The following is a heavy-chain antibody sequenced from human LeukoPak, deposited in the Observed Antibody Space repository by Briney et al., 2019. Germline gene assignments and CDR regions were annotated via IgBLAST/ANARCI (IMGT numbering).Heavy chain of an antibody. Sequence: GGSLRLSCAASGFTFSSYWMSWVRQAPGKGLEWVANIKQDGSEKYYVDSVKGRFTISRDNAKNSLYLQMNSLRAEDTAVYYCARVGKAAAGRYYFDYWGQGTLVTVSS. CDR3: ARVGKAAAGRYYFDY. CDR2: IKQDGSEK. J-gene: IGHJ4*02. CDR1: GFTFSSYW. V-gene: IGHV3-7*01. D-gene: IGHD6-13*01.